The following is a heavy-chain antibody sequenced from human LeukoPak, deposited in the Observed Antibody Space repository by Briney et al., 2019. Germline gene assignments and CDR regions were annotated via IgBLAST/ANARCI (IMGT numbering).Heavy chain of an antibody. J-gene: IGHJ5*02. CDR3: AREYEGYCSGGSCFRGTYNWFDP. Sequence: GGSLRLSCAASGFTFSSYSMNWVRQAPGKGLEWVSSISSSSSYIYYADSVKGRFTISRDNSKNMLYVQMNSLRPEDTAVYYCAREYEGYCSGGSCFRGTYNWFDPWGQGTLVTVSS. D-gene: IGHD2-15*01. V-gene: IGHV3-21*01. CDR2: ISSSSSYI. CDR1: GFTFSSYS.